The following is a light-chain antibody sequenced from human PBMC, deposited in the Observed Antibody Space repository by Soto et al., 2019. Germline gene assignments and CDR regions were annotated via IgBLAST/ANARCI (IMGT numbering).Light chain of an antibody. CDR2: EVS. Sequence: QSVLTQPASVPGSPGQSITISCTGTSSDVGSYNYVSWYQQHPGKAPKLMIYEVSNRPSGVSSRFSGSKSGNPASLTISGLQAEDEADYYCSSYTSSSTLFGTGTKVTVL. J-gene: IGLJ1*01. CDR1: SSDVGSYNY. CDR3: SSYTSSSTL. V-gene: IGLV2-14*01.